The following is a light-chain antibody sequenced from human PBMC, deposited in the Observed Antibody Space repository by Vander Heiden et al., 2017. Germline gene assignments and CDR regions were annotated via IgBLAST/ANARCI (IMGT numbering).Light chain of an antibody. J-gene: IGLJ2*01. CDR3: AAWDDSLNGVV. Sequence: QSVLTQPPSSSGTPGQPVTITYSGSSSNIRRNTVTWYLPPPGPAPKVRIYSNNLRPSGVPDRFAGSKSGTSASLAISGLQSGDEADYYCAAWDDSLNGVVFGGGTKLTVL. CDR1: SSNIRRNT. CDR2: SNN. V-gene: IGLV1-44*01.